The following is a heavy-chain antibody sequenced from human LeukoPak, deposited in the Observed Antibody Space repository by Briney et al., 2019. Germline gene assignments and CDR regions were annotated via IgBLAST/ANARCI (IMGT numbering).Heavy chain of an antibody. CDR3: ARFPPFDRVAAPVVTAIPFDY. V-gene: IGHV1-18*01. J-gene: IGHJ4*02. Sequence: ASVKVSCKASGYTFTSYGISWVRQAPGQGLEWMGWISAYNGNTNYVQKLQGRVTMTTDTSTSTAYMELRSLRSDDTAVYYCARFPPFDRVAAPVVTAIPFDYWGQGTLVTVSS. D-gene: IGHD2-21*02. CDR1: GYTFTSYG. CDR2: ISAYNGNT.